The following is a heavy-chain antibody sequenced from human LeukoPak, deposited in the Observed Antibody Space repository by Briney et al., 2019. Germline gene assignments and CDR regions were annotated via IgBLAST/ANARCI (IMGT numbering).Heavy chain of an antibody. CDR2: ISSSGSTI. V-gene: IGHV3-48*03. J-gene: IGHJ4*02. Sequence: GGSLRLSCAASGFTFSSYEMNWVRQAPGKGLEWVSYISSSGSTIYYADSVKGRFTISRDNAKNSLYLQMSSLRAEDTAVYYCARDGGYFDLEHWGQGTLVTVSS. D-gene: IGHD3-9*01. CDR3: ARDGGYFDLEH. CDR1: GFTFSSYE.